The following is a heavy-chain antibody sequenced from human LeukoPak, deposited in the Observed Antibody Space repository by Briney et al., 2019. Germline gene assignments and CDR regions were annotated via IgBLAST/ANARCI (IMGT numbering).Heavy chain of an antibody. CDR1: GFTFSDYY. CDR2: ISSSSYT. D-gene: IGHD3-3*01. Sequence: PGGSLRFSCAASGFTFSDYYMSWIRQAPGKGLEWVSYISSSSYTNYADSVKGRFTISRDNAKNSLYLQMNSLRAEDTAVYYCARGVPYDSWSGPHYSDYWGQGTLVTVSS. J-gene: IGHJ4*02. CDR3: ARGVPYDSWSGPHYSDY. V-gene: IGHV3-11*06.